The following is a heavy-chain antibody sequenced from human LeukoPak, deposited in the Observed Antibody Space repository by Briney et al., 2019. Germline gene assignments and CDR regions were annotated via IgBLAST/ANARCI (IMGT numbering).Heavy chain of an antibody. CDR2: ISSSSSYI. J-gene: IGHJ4*02. CDR1: GFTFSSYS. D-gene: IGHD5-12*01. V-gene: IGHV3-21*01. Sequence: GGSLRLSCAASGFTFSSYSMNWVRQAPGKGMEWVSSISSSSSYIYYADSVMGRFTISRDNAKNSLYLQMNSRRAEDTAVYYCARQSSGYDLGYWGQGTLVTVSS. CDR3: ARQSSGYDLGY.